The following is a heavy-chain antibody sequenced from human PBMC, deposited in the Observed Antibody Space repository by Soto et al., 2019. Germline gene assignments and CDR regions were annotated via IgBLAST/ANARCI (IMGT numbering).Heavy chain of an antibody. CDR3: ARDGYYDFSGYYRYFDY. CDR2: ISYDGSNE. D-gene: IGHD3-22*01. Sequence: QVQLVESGGGVVQPGRSLRLSCAASGFTFSSYAMHWVRQAPGKGLEWVAVISYDGSNEYYADSVNGRFTISRDNSKNTLYLQMNSLRTEDTAVYYCARDGYYDFSGYYRYFDYWGQGTLVTASS. V-gene: IGHV3-30-3*01. CDR1: GFTFSSYA. J-gene: IGHJ4*02.